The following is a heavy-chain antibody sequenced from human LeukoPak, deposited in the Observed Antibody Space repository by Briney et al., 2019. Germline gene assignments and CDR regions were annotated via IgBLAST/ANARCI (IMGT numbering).Heavy chain of an antibody. CDR3: ARDRYFDWLFPFDY. CDR1: GFTFSSYW. CDR2: IKQDGSEE. Sequence: GGSLRLSCAASGFTFSSYWMSWVRQAPGKGREWVANIKQDGSEEYYVDSVKGRFTISRDNAKNSLYLQMNSLRAEDTAVYYCARDRYFDWLFPFDYWGQGTLVTVSS. D-gene: IGHD3-9*01. J-gene: IGHJ4*02. V-gene: IGHV3-7*01.